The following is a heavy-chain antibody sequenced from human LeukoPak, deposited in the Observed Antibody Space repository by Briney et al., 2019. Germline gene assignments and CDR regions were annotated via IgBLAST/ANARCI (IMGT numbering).Heavy chain of an antibody. Sequence: PSETLSLTCTVSGGSISSSSYCWGWIRQPPGKGLEWIGSIYYSGGTYYNPSLKSRVTISVDTSKNQFSLKLSSVTAADTAVYYCAGPGAGDLDYWGQGTLVTVSS. V-gene: IGHV4-39*01. J-gene: IGHJ4*02. CDR3: AGPGAGDLDY. CDR1: GGSISSSSYC. D-gene: IGHD3-10*01. CDR2: IYYSGGT.